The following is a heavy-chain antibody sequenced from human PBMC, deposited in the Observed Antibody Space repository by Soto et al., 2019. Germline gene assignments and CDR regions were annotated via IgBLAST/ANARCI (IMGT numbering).Heavy chain of an antibody. Sequence: GGSLRLSCAASGFTFSNAWMNWVRQAPGKGLEWVGRIKSKTDGGTTDYAAPVKGRFTISRDDSKNTLYLQMNSLKTEDTAVYYCTTPKKNIVVVPAATLANLEYYYYGMDVWGQGTTVTVSS. CDR2: IKSKTDGGTT. CDR1: GFTFSNAW. D-gene: IGHD2-2*01. J-gene: IGHJ6*02. CDR3: TTPKKNIVVVPAATLANLEYYYYGMDV. V-gene: IGHV3-15*07.